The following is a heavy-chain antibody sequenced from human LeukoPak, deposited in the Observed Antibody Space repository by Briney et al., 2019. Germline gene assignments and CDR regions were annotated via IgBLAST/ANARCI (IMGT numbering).Heavy chain of an antibody. Sequence: GGSLRLACAASGFDIRSYGMRWVRQAPGKGLEWLAFILWGGGRQYYADSVKGRFTISRDNSKNMLYLQMNSLRGDDTAVYYCAKREEVATMSDPDYWGQGTLVIVSP. CDR1: GFDIRSYG. J-gene: IGHJ4*02. CDR2: ILWGGGRQ. CDR3: AKREEVATMSDPDY. D-gene: IGHD5-12*01. V-gene: IGHV3-30*02.